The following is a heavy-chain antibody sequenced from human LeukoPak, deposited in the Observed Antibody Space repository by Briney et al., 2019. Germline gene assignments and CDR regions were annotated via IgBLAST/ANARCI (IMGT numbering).Heavy chain of an antibody. CDR3: ARLQATVTSNWFDP. CDR2: ISGSGGST. J-gene: IGHJ5*02. CDR1: GFTFGSYA. D-gene: IGHD4-17*01. V-gene: IGHV3-23*01. Sequence: PGGSLRLSCAASGFTFGSYAMSWVRQAPGKGLEWVSAISGSGGSTYYADSVKGRFTISRDNSKNTLYLQMNSLRAEDTAVYYCARLQATVTSNWFDPWGQGTLVTVSS.